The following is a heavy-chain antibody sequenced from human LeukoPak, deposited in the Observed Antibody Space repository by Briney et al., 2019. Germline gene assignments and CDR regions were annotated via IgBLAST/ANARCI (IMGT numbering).Heavy chain of an antibody. D-gene: IGHD3-3*01. CDR3: ARHYYDFWSGYWDYYYMDV. Sequence: GGSLRLSCAASGFTFSSYAMSWVRQAPGKWLEWVSAISGSGGSTYYADSVEGRFTISRDNSKNTLYLQMNSLRAEDTAVYYCARHYYDFWSGYWDYYYMDVWGKGTTVTVSS. J-gene: IGHJ6*03. CDR1: GFTFSSYA. CDR2: ISGSGGST. V-gene: IGHV3-23*01.